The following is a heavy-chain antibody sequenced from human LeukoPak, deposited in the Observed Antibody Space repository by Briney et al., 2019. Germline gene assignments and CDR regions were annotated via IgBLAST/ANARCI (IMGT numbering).Heavy chain of an antibody. Sequence: GGSLRLSCAASGFTVTSNYMTWVRQAPGKGLEWVSLIYSASSGGSTYYADSVRGRFTISRDNSKNTLYLQMNSLRAEDTAAYYCARAVFIYDSGGDYYYFDYWGQGTLVTVSS. J-gene: IGHJ4*02. V-gene: IGHV3-66*01. CDR2: IYSASSGGST. CDR1: GFTVTSNY. D-gene: IGHD3-22*01. CDR3: ARAVFIYDSGGDYYYFDY.